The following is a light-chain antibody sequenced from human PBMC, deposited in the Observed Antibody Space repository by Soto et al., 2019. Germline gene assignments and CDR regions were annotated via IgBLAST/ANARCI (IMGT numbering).Light chain of an antibody. J-gene: IGLJ1*01. CDR3: SSYAGSNIYV. V-gene: IGLV2-8*01. Sequence: QSALTQPPSASGSPGQSVTISCTGTNSDVGNYNYVSWYQQHPGKATKLMIYDVSNRPSGVSNRFSGSKSGNTASLTVSGLQAEDEADYYCSSYAGSNIYVFGTGTKVTVL. CDR2: DVS. CDR1: NSDVGNYNY.